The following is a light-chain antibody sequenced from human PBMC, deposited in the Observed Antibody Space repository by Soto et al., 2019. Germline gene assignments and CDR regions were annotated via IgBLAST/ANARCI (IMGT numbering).Light chain of an antibody. CDR3: QQYHSYWT. CDR1: QDISNY. V-gene: IGKV1-33*01. J-gene: IGKJ1*01. CDR2: DAS. Sequence: DIQMTQSPSSLSASVGDRVTITCQASQDISNYLNWYQQKPGKAPKLLIYDASNLETGVPSRFSGSGSGTDFTFTISSLQPEDIATYYCQQYHSYWTFGQGTKVDIK.